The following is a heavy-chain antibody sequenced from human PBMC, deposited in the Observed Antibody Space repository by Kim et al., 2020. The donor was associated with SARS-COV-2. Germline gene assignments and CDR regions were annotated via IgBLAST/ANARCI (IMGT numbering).Heavy chain of an antibody. CDR3: ARDPVLLWFGELSGGLQPYYYYYGMDV. D-gene: IGHD3-10*01. CDR2: INAGNGNT. Sequence: ASVKVSCKASGYTFTSYAMHWVRQAPGQRLEWMGWINAGNGNTKYSQKFQGRVTITRDTSASTAYMELSSLRSEDTAVYYCARDPVLLWFGELSGGLQPYYYYYGMDVWGQGTTVTVSS. J-gene: IGHJ6*02. V-gene: IGHV1-3*01. CDR1: GYTFTSYA.